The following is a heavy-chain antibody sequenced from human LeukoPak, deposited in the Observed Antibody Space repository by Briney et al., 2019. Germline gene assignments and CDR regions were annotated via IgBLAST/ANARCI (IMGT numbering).Heavy chain of an antibody. D-gene: IGHD6-19*01. CDR3: AKDLSSSGFRIDY. CDR1: GFTFTTNA. J-gene: IGHJ4*02. CDR2: ISGRTGAT. Sequence: GGSLRLSCAASGFTFTTNAMSWVRQAPGKGPEWVSAISGRTGATYYADSEKGRFTISRDNSKSTLYLQMDSLRAEDTAVYYCAKDLSSSGFRIDYWGQGTLVTVSS. V-gene: IGHV3-23*01.